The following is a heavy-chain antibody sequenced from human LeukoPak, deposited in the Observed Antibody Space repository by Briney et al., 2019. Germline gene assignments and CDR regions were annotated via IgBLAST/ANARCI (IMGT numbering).Heavy chain of an antibody. J-gene: IGHJ6*03. V-gene: IGHV3-30*02. D-gene: IGHD1-26*01. CDR3: AKDGLASRILGPTPYYYYMDV. CDR1: GFTFSSYG. Sequence: PGGSLRLSCAASGFTFSSYGMHWVRQAPGKGLEWVAFIRYDGSNKYYADSVKGRFTISRDNYKNTLYLQMNSLRAEDTAVHYCAKDGLASRILGPTPYYYYMDVSGTWTTVTVSS. CDR2: IRYDGSNK.